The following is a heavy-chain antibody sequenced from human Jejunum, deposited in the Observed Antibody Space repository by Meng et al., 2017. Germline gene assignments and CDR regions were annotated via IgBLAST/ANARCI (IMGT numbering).Heavy chain of an antibody. CDR2: IYHSGRT. J-gene: IGHJ4*02. V-gene: IGHV4-4*02. D-gene: IGHD5-12*01. CDR3: ARGVGDIRVGFDY. CDR1: GDSISSTNW. Sequence: QGHLQDQGPGLVKPSGTLSLTCEVYGDSISSTNWWDWLRQPPGKGLEWIGEIYHSGRTNFNPSLESRVTISVDESKNQFSLTLNSVTAADTAVYYCARGVGDIRVGFDYWGQGILVTVSS.